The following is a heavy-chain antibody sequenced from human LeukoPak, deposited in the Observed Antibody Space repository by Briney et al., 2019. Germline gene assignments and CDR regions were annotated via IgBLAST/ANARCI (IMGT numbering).Heavy chain of an antibody. CDR3: ARDNYGDYGRRAFDI. Sequence: GGSLRLSCAASGFTFSSYSMTWVRQAPGKGLEWVSSISSSSSYIYYADSVKGRFTISRDNAKNSLYLQMNSLRAEDTAVYYCARDNYGDYGRRAFDIWGQGTMVTVSS. CDR1: GFTFSSYS. D-gene: IGHD4-17*01. J-gene: IGHJ3*02. V-gene: IGHV3-21*01. CDR2: ISSSSSYI.